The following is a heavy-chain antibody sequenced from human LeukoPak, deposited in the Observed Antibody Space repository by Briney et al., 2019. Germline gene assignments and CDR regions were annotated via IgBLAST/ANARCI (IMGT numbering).Heavy chain of an antibody. Sequence: ASVKVSCKASGYTFTSYGISWVRQAPGQGLEWMGWISAYNGNTNYAQKLQGRVTMTTDTSTSTAYMELRSLRSDDTAVYYCARDLGPHYGDYHGAFDIWGQGTMVTVSS. V-gene: IGHV1-18*01. D-gene: IGHD4-17*01. CDR3: ARDLGPHYGDYHGAFDI. CDR2: ISAYNGNT. CDR1: GYTFTSYG. J-gene: IGHJ3*02.